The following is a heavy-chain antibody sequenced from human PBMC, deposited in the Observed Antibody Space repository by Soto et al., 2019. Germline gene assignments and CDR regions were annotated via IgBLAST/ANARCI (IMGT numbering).Heavy chain of an antibody. Sequence: PVVSLRLSCAASGVTFSSYASSWVLQAPVNGLEWVAAISGSGGITYYADSGKGRFTISRDNSNNTLYLQMNSLRADATAVYYCAKAPGCYYYYGMDVWGQGTTVTVSS. CDR3: AKAPGCYYYYGMDV. CDR1: GVTFSSYA. CDR2: ISGSGGIT. J-gene: IGHJ6*02. V-gene: IGHV3-23*01.